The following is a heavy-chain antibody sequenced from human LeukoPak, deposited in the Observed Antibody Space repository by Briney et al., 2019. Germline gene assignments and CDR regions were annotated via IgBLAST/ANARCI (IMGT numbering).Heavy chain of an antibody. CDR1: GYTFTSYY. D-gene: IGHD6-13*01. CDR2: INPSGGST. V-gene: IGHV1-46*01. J-gene: IGHJ4*02. CDR3: ARVPSSAAGTVGLDY. Sequence: GASVKVSCKASGYTFTSYYMHWVRQAPGQGLEWMGIINPSGGSTIYAQKFQGRVTMTRDTSTSTVYMELSSLRSEDTAVYYCARVPSSAAGTVGLDYWGQGTLVTVSS.